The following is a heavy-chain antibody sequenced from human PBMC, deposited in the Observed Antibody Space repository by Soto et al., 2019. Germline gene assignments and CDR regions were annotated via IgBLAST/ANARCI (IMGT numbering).Heavy chain of an antibody. Sequence: ASVKVSCKASGYTFTSYDINWVRQATGQGLEWMGWMNPNSGNTGYAQKFQGRVTMTRNTSISTAYMELSSLRSEDTAVYYYARGEAAMFMITFGGVITNNWFDPWGQGTLVTVSS. J-gene: IGHJ5*02. CDR2: MNPNSGNT. V-gene: IGHV1-8*01. CDR1: GYTFTSYD. D-gene: IGHD3-16*02. CDR3: ARGEAAMFMITFGGVITNNWFDP.